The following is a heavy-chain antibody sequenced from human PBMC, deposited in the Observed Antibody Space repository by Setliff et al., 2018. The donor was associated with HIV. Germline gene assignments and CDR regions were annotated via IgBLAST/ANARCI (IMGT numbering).Heavy chain of an antibody. CDR1: GGAFSKYA. Sequence: ASVKVSCKASGGAFSKYAITWVRQAPGQGLEWMGGIIPIFGTANYAQKFQGRVTITADESTSTAYMELSSLRSEDTAVYYCARGVTLVRGGRGDIWGQGTMVTVSS. CDR2: IIPIFGTA. J-gene: IGHJ3*02. D-gene: IGHD3-10*01. V-gene: IGHV1-69*13. CDR3: ARGVTLVRGGRGDI.